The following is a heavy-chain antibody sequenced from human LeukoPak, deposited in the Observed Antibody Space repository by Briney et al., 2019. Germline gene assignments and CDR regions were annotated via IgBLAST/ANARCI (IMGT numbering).Heavy chain of an antibody. Sequence: SETLSLTCTVSGGSISSNYWSWLRQPPGKGLEWIGYIYYSGSTNYNPSLKSRVTISVDTSKNQFSLKLTSVTAADTAVYYCARAEIAVAVTFDYWGQGTLVTVSS. V-gene: IGHV4-59*01. CDR3: ARAEIAVAVTFDY. D-gene: IGHD6-19*01. CDR1: GGSISSNY. J-gene: IGHJ4*02. CDR2: IYYSGST.